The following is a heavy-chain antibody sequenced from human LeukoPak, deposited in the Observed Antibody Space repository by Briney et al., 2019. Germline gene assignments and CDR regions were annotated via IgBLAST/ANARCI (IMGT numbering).Heavy chain of an antibody. CDR2: FDPEDGET. V-gene: IGHV1-24*01. J-gene: IGHJ4*02. CDR1: GYTLTELS. CDR3: ATVGHYDSSGYYYSAFDY. Sequence: ASVKVSCKVSGYTLTELSMHWVRQAPGKGLEWMGGFDPEDGETIYAQKFQGRVTMTEDTSTDTAYMELSSLRSEDTAVYYCATVGHYDSSGYYYSAFDYWGQGTLVTVSS. D-gene: IGHD3-22*01.